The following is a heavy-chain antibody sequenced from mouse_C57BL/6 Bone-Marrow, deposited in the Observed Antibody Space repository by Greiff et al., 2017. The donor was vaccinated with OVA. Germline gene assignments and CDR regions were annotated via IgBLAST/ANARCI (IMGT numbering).Heavy chain of an antibody. CDR1: GYTFTDYY. CDR2: INPNNGGT. D-gene: IGHD1-1*01. CDR3: AREEAYYYYGRRGFAY. J-gene: IGHJ3*01. V-gene: IGHV1-26*01. Sequence: EVQLQQSGPELVKPGASVKISCKASGYTFTDYYMNWVKQSHGKSLEWIGDINPNNGGTSYNQKFKGKATLTVDKSSSTAYMELRSLTSEDSAVYYCAREEAYYYYGRRGFAYWGQGTLVTVSA.